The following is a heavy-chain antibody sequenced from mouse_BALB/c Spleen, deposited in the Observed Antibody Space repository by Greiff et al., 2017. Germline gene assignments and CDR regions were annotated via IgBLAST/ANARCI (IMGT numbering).Heavy chain of an antibody. D-gene: IGHD6-5*01. CDR3: TTYDYYAMDY. Sequence: QVQLQQPGAELVRPGASVKLSCKASGYTFTSYWINWVKQRPGQGLEWIGNIYPSDSYTNYNQKFKDKATLTVDKSSSTAYMQLSSPTSEDSAVYYCTTYDYYAMDYWGQGTSVTVSS. CDR1: GYTFTSYW. CDR2: IYPSDSYT. J-gene: IGHJ4*01. V-gene: IGHV1-69*02.